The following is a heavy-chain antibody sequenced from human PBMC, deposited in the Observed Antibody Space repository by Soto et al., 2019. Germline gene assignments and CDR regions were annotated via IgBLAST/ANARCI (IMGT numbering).Heavy chain of an antibody. CDR3: AVLMDTFFDRFDY. CDR2: IACRTHNYAT. D-gene: IGHD2-8*01. J-gene: IGHJ4*02. Sequence: EVQLVESGGGLVQPGGSMKLTCAASGFTLSGSFIHWVRQASGKGLEWVGRIACRTHNYATAYGTSVQGRFTVSRDDSLNSAYLQMNGLKTEDPAVYFCAVLMDTFFDRFDYWGGGILVTVSS. CDR1: GFTLSGSF. V-gene: IGHV3-73*02.